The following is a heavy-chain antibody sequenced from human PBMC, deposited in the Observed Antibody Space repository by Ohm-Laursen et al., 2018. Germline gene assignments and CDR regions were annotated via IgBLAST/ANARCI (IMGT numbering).Heavy chain of an antibody. V-gene: IGHV3-7*01. CDR1: GFTFSSFW. CDR3: AIPGVNY. CDR2: IKQDGSEK. Sequence: SLRLSCTASGFTFSSFWMTWVRQAPGKGLEWVANIKQDGSEKYYVDSVKGRFTISRDNAKNSLYLQMNSLRADDTAVYYCAIPGVNYWGQGTLVTVSS. J-gene: IGHJ4*02. D-gene: IGHD3-16*02.